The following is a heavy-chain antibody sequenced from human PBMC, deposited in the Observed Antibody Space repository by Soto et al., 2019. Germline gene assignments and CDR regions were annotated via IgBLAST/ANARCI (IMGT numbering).Heavy chain of an antibody. Sequence: EVQLVESGGGLVQPGGSLRLSCAASGFTFGSHWMHWVRQAPGKGLVYVSRISSGGTTTNYAESVKGRFTISRDNARNTLYLQMNSLRVEDTAGYYCARFGTSYDTSGFLYWGQGTPVTVSS. CDR1: GFTFGSHW. J-gene: IGHJ4*02. CDR2: ISSGGTTT. D-gene: IGHD3-22*01. V-gene: IGHV3-74*01. CDR3: ARFGTSYDTSGFLY.